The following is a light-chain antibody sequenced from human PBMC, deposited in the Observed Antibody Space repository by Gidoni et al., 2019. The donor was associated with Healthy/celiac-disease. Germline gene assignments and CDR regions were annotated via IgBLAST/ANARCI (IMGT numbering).Light chain of an antibody. CDR1: SSNIGSNY. Sequence: GLTHPPQAPGTPGQRVTIPCSGSSSNIGSNYVYWYQQLPGTAPKLLIYRNNQRPSGVPDRFSGSKSGTSASLAISGLRSEDEADYYCAAWDDSLSGQVFGGGTKLTVL. J-gene: IGLJ3*02. CDR3: AAWDDSLSGQV. CDR2: RNN. V-gene: IGLV1-47*01.